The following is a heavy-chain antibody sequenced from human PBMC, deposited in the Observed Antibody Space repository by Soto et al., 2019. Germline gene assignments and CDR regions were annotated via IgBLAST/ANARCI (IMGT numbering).Heavy chain of an antibody. V-gene: IGHV4-30-2*06. D-gene: IGHD2-21*02. CDR3: ASSRVVTTYFDY. CDR1: GGSISRAGYS. J-gene: IGHJ4*02. CDR2: IYNSGST. Sequence: QLQLQESGSRLVKPSQTLSLTCAVSGGSISRAGYSWSWIRQSPGKDLEWIGYIYNSGSTFYNPSLTSRLTISVDRSKNQLSLQLNSVTAADTAVYYCASSRVVTTYFDYWGQGTLVTVSS.